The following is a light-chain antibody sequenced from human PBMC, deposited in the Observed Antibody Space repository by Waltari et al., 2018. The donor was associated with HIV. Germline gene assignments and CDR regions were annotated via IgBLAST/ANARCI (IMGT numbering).Light chain of an antibody. CDR2: DVT. V-gene: IGLV2-11*01. Sequence: QSALTQPRSVSGSPGQSVTISCTGTSSDVGGYNYVSWYQQHTGKAPKLMIYDVTKRPSGVPDRFSGSKSGNTASLTISGLQAEDEADYFCCSYAGGYTLVFGGGTKLTVL. CDR1: SSDVGGYNY. CDR3: CSYAGGYTLV. J-gene: IGLJ3*02.